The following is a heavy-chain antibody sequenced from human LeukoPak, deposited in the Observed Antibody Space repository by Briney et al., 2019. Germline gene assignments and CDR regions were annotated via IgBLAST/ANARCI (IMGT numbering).Heavy chain of an antibody. CDR1: GFTFSSYG. D-gene: IGHD1-26*01. CDR2: IWYDGSNK. CDR3: ARDLRGSYYN. J-gene: IGHJ4*02. V-gene: IGHV3-33*01. Sequence: PGRSLRLSCAASGFTFSSYGMHWVRRAPGKGLEWVAVIWYDGSNKYYADSVKGRFTISRDNSKNSLYLQMNSLRAEDTAVYYCARDLRGSYYNWGQGTLVTVSS.